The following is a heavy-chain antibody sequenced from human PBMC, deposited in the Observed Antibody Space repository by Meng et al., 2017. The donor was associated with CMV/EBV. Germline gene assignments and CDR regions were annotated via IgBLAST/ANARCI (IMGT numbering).Heavy chain of an antibody. V-gene: IGHV2-5*02. D-gene: IGHD6-13*01. CDR2: IYWDDDK. CDR1: GFSLSTSGVG. CDR3: AHKGRRMAAAGINWFDP. Sequence: QITLKESGPTLGKPTQTPPCTCTFSGFSLSTSGVGVGWIRQPPGKALEWLALIYWDDDKRYSPSLKSRLTITKDTSKNQVVLTMTNMDPVDTATYYCAHKGRRMAAAGINWFDPWGQGTLVTVSS. J-gene: IGHJ5*02.